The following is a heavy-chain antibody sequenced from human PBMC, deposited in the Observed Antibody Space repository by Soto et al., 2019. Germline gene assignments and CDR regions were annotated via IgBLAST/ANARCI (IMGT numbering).Heavy chain of an antibody. CDR3: ERAQPFFSRSYCL. Sequence: ASVKVSCKASGYTFTGYYMHWVRQAPGQGLERMGWINPNSGGTNYAQKFQGWVTMTRDTSISTAYMELSRLRSDDTAVYYCERAQPFFSRSYCLWGQVTLVTVAS. CDR2: INPNSGGT. D-gene: IGHD3-10*01. CDR1: GYTFTGYY. V-gene: IGHV1-2*04. J-gene: IGHJ4*02.